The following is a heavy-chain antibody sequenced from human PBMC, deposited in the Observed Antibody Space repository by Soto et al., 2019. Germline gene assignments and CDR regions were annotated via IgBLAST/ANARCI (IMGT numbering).Heavy chain of an antibody. CDR3: ARHLDTSLAPSFYY. CDR1: GYSFTTYW. Sequence: GESLKISCQASGYSFTTYWIGWVRQMPGKGLEWMGIIYPGDSNTRYSPSFQGQVTISADKSISTAYLQWSSLKASDTAIYYCARHLDTSLAPSFYYWGQGTLVTVSS. V-gene: IGHV5-51*01. D-gene: IGHD5-18*01. CDR2: IYPGDSNT. J-gene: IGHJ4*02.